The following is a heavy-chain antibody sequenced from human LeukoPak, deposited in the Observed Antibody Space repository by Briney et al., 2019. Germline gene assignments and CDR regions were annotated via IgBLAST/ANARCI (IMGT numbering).Heavy chain of an antibody. CDR3: ARGTTVTTPHWFDP. J-gene: IGHJ5*02. V-gene: IGHV1-18*01. CDR2: ISAYNGNT. CDR1: GYIFTSYG. Sequence: GASVKVSCKASGYIFTSYGISWVRQAPGQGLEWMGWISAYNGNTNYAQKLQGRVTMTTDTSTSTAYMELRSLRSDDTAVYYCARGTTVTTPHWFDPWGQGTLVTVSS. D-gene: IGHD4-17*01.